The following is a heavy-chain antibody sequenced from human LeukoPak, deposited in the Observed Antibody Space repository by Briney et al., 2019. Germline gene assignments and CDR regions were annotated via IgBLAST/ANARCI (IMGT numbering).Heavy chain of an antibody. D-gene: IGHD6-19*01. Sequence: SETLSLTCAVSGGSFSGYYWTWIRQPPGKGLEWIGEINHSGSANYNPSLKSRVTISLDTSKNQFSLKLSSVTAADTAVYYCARDLSSGWLFDYWGQGTLVTVSS. CDR1: GGSFSGYY. CDR2: INHSGSA. V-gene: IGHV4-34*01. J-gene: IGHJ4*02. CDR3: ARDLSSGWLFDY.